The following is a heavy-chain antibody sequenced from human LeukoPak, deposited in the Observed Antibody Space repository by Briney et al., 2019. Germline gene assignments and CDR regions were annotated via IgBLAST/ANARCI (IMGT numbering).Heavy chain of an antibody. V-gene: IGHV3-33*06. D-gene: IGHD2-21*02. CDR2: MWSDGRTT. J-gene: IGHJ4*02. Sequence: GGSLRLSCVASGFTFSNYGVNWVRQAPGKGLEWVAVMWSDGRTTYYADSVKGRFTISRDNSKNTLYLQLNSLRADDTAVYYCAKNGVYCDVHCPADYWGQGTLVTVSS. CDR1: GFTFSNYG. CDR3: AKNGVYCDVHCPADY.